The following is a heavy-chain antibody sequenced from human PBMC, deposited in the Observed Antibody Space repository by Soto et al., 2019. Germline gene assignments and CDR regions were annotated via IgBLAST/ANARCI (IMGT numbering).Heavy chain of an antibody. CDR3: ATSRSGYYSY. Sequence: QLRLQESGPGLVKPSETLSLTCTVSGGSISSYYWSWIRQPPGKGLEWIGYIYYSGSTNYNPSLKSRVTISVDTSKNQFSLKLSSVTAADTAVYYCATSRSGYYSYWGQGTLVTVSS. CDR1: GGSISSYY. CDR2: IYYSGST. J-gene: IGHJ4*02. V-gene: IGHV4-59*01. D-gene: IGHD3-22*01.